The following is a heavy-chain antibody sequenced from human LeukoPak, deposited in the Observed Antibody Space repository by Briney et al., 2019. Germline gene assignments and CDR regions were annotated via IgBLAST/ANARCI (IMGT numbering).Heavy chain of an antibody. CDR2: IYYSGST. J-gene: IGHJ4*02. D-gene: IGHD3-3*01. Sequence: SETLSLTCTVSGGSISSSSYYWGWIRQPPGKGLEWIGSIYYSGSTYYNPSLKSRVTISVDTSKNQFSLKLSSVTAADMAVYYCARGFLATCDFDYWGQGTLVTVSS. CDR3: ARGFLATCDFDY. CDR1: GGSISSSSYY. V-gene: IGHV4-39*01.